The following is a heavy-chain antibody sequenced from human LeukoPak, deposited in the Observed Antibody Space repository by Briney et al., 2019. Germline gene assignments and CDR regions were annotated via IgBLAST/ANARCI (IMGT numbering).Heavy chain of an antibody. Sequence: GGSLRLSCSTSGFTFSSYKMNWVRQAPGKVLEWVCGTGSGGGFIFYVNTLKGTFTSSRDNDNSSLYLEMNTLRAEARGVYYSVRKGGYSYSRDFDDWGQRTMIT. CDR1: GFTFSSYK. D-gene: IGHD5-12*01. CDR2: TGSGGGFI. CDR3: VRKGGYSYSRDFDD. V-gene: IGHV3-21*01. J-gene: IGHJ4*02.